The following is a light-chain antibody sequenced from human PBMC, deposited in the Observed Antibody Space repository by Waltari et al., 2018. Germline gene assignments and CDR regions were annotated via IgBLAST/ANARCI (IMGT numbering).Light chain of an antibody. CDR2: AAS. CDR1: QGIRTW. V-gene: IGKV1-12*01. CDR3: QQANSFPLT. J-gene: IGKJ4*01. Sequence: DIQMTQSPPSVSASVGDRVTLTCRASQGIRTWLAWYQQKPGRAPRLLIYAASTLQSGVPSRFSGSGSGTDFTLTISSLQPEDFATYYCQQANSFPLTFGGGTRVEVK.